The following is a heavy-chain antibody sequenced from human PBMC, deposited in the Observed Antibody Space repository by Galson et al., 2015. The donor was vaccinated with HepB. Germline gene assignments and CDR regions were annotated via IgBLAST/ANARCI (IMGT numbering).Heavy chain of an antibody. D-gene: IGHD3-10*01. Sequence: SLRLSCAASGFTFSSYSMNWVRQAPGKGLEWVSYISSSSSTIYYADSVKGRFTISRDNAKNSLYMQMNSLRAGDTAVYYCAREYYYGSGSPLDAFDIWGQGTMVTVSS. V-gene: IGHV3-48*04. CDR2: ISSSSSTI. J-gene: IGHJ3*02. CDR3: AREYYYGSGSPLDAFDI. CDR1: GFTFSSYS.